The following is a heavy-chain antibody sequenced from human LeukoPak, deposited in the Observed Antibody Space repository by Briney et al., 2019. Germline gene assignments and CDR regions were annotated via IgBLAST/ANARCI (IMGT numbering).Heavy chain of an antibody. V-gene: IGHV3-74*01. J-gene: IGHJ4*02. CDR2: ISPDGSIT. CDR1: GFIFSNYW. CDR3: ARNWNGVDY. D-gene: IGHD1-1*01. Sequence: GGSLRLSCAASGFIFSNYWMHWLRHAPGKGLVGCSRISPDGSITRYADSVKGRFTLSRDDAKNRRCLQMNSLRAEDTAVYYCARNWNGVDYWGQGTLVAVSS.